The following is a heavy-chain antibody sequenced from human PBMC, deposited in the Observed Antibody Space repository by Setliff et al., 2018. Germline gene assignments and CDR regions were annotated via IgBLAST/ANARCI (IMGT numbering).Heavy chain of an antibody. CDR3: ARVPRLEWLLPTFGS. J-gene: IGHJ4*02. CDR2: ISGYNGNT. V-gene: IGHV1-18*01. D-gene: IGHD3-3*01. Sequence: ASVKVSCKTSGYSFINYGLSWMRQAPGQGLEWVGWISGYNGNTDYAQNLQGRVTMTIDTSTSTAYMELRSLRSDDTAVYYCARVPRLEWLLPTFGSWGQGTLVTVSS. CDR1: GYSFINYG.